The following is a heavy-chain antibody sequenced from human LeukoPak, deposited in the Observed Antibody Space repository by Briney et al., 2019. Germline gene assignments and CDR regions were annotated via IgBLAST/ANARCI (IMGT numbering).Heavy chain of an antibody. CDR3: VKDQWYSNGWYIFDY. CDR1: RFTFSNYA. D-gene: IGHD6-19*01. J-gene: IGHJ4*01. CDR2: ISSDGGST. V-gene: IGHV3-64D*08. Sequence: SGGSLRLSCSASRFTFSNYAMHWVRQAPGKGLEYVSTISSDGGSTYYADSVKGRFIISRDNSKKTLYLQVSSLRAEDTAAYYCVKDQWYSNGWYIFDYWGQGTLVTVFS.